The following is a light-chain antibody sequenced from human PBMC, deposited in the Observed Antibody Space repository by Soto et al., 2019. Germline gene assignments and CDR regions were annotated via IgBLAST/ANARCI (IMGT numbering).Light chain of an antibody. Sequence: QSVLTQPASLSGAPGQAITISCTGTNSDVGSYNVVSWYQQHPGKAPKLLIYEVSKRPSGVSDRFSGSKSGNTASLTISGLQAEDEADYHCCSYAGSSSAYVFGTGTKVT. CDR2: EVS. CDR3: CSYAGSSSAYV. CDR1: NSDVGSYNV. J-gene: IGLJ1*01. V-gene: IGLV2-23*02.